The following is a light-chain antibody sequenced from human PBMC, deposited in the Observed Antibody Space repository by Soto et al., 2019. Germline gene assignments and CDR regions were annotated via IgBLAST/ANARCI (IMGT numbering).Light chain of an antibody. J-gene: IGLJ2*01. Sequence: QSVLTQPRSVSGSPGQSVTISCTETSSDVGGYDYVSWYQQRPGKAPKFMIYDVNKRPSGVPDRFSGSKSGNTASLTISGLQAEDEVDYYCCSYAGTSSIFGGGTKLTVL. CDR1: SSDVGGYDY. CDR3: CSYAGTSSI. CDR2: DVN. V-gene: IGLV2-11*01.